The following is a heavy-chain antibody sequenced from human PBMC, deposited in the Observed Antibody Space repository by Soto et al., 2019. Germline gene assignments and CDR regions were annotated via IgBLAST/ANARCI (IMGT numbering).Heavy chain of an antibody. J-gene: IGHJ5*02. D-gene: IGHD3-3*01. CDR3: ARESDFWSGYSPPVGPVRYRNWFDP. Sequence: QVQLQQWGAGLLKPSETLSLTCAVYGGSFSGYYWSWIRQPPGKGLEWIGEINHSGSTNYNPSLKSRVTISVDTSKNQFSLKLSSVTAADTAVYYCARESDFWSGYSPPVGPVRYRNWFDPWGQGTLVTVSS. V-gene: IGHV4-34*01. CDR1: GGSFSGYY. CDR2: INHSGST.